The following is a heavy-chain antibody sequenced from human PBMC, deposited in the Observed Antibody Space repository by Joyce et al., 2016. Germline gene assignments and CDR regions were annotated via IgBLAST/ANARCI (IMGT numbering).Heavy chain of an antibody. V-gene: IGHV3-74*01. Sequence: EVQLVESGGGLVQPGGSLRLSCVASGFTFSRYWMHWVRQAPGKGLVGVSRIDSDGSTTGYEDSVKGRFTISRDNAKNTLFLQVNSLRAEDTAVYYCARRAPFDYWGQGTLVTVSS. J-gene: IGHJ4*02. CDR3: ARRAPFDY. CDR2: IDSDGSTT. CDR1: GFTFSRYW.